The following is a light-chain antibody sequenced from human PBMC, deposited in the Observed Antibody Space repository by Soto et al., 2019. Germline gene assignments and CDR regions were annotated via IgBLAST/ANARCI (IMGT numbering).Light chain of an antibody. Sequence: EILLTQSPVTLSVSPGARATLSCRASQSLTSNLAWYQQRPGQAPRLLIYDTSTRATDVPARFSGSGSGTEFTLTIASLQSEDFAVYYCQQYGSSPYTFGLGTKLEIK. J-gene: IGKJ2*01. CDR3: QQYGSSPYT. CDR1: QSLTSN. CDR2: DTS. V-gene: IGKV3-15*01.